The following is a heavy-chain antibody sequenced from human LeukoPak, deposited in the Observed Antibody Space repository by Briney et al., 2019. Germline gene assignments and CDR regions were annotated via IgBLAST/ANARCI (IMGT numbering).Heavy chain of an antibody. V-gene: IGHV3-23*01. Sequence: PGGSLRLSCAASGFTFSDYFMSWIRQAPGKGLEWVSGMSGSGDTTYYADSVKGRFTISRDNSKNTLFLQMNSLRAEDTAVYYCAKLAGISGWYVYYFDYWGQGTLVTVS. J-gene: IGHJ4*02. D-gene: IGHD6-19*01. CDR2: MSGSGDTT. CDR1: GFTFSDYF. CDR3: AKLAGISGWYVYYFDY.